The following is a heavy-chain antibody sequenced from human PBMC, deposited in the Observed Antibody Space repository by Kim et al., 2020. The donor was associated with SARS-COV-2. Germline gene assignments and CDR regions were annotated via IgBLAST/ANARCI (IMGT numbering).Heavy chain of an antibody. CDR2: IYHSGST. V-gene: IGHV4-4*02. CDR3: ARGFLGYCSGGSCYVGRYYYDSSVYYGMDV. Sequence: SETLSLTCAVSGGSISSSNWWSWVRQPPGKGLEWIGEIYHSGSTNYNPSLKSRVTISVDKSKNQFSLKLSSVTAADTAVYYCARGFLGYCSGGSCYVGRYYYDSSVYYGMDVWGQGTTVTVSS. J-gene: IGHJ6*02. CDR1: GGSISSSNW. D-gene: IGHD2-15*01.